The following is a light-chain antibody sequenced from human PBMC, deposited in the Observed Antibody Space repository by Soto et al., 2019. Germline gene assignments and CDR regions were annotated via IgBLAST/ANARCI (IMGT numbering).Light chain of an antibody. CDR2: AAS. Sequence: DIQLTQSPSFLSASVGDRVTTTCRASQGVSSDLAWYQQKPGKAPKLLINAASTLQRGVSSRFSGSGSGTDFTLTISSLQPEDIATYYCQQFHVYPFTFGPGTKVDVE. CDR3: QQFHVYPFT. CDR1: QGVSSD. V-gene: IGKV1-9*01. J-gene: IGKJ3*01.